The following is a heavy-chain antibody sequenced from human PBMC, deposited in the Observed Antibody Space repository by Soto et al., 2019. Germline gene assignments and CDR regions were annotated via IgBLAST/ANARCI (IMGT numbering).Heavy chain of an antibody. CDR1: GYSFTSYG. CDR3: AREPNYFDY. Sequence: QVQLVQSGAEVKKPGASVKVSCKASGYSFTSYGISWVRQAPGEGLEWMGWISAYNGNTNYAQKLQGRVTRTIDTSTSTAYMELRCLRSDDTAVYYCAREPNYFDYWGQGTLVTVSS. CDR2: ISAYNGNT. J-gene: IGHJ4*02. V-gene: IGHV1-18*01.